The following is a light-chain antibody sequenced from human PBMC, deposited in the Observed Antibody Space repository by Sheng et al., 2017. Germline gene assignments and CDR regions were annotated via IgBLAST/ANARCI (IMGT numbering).Light chain of an antibody. CDR3: QQRSNWLFT. CDR1: QDISDF. Sequence: DIQLTQSPSFLSASVGDRVTITCRASQDISDFFAWFQQKPGKAPKSLISAASSLQSGVPSRFSGSGSGTDFTLTISSLEPEDFAVYYCQQRSNWLFTFGPGTKVDIK. CDR2: AAS. V-gene: IGKV1-16*01. J-gene: IGKJ3*01.